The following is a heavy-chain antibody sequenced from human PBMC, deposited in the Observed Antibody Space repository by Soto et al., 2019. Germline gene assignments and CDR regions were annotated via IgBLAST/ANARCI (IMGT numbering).Heavy chain of an antibody. V-gene: IGHV4-31*03. CDR3: ATDFTDSSGATLGMDV. CDR2: IYYSGST. CDR1: GGSISSGGYY. D-gene: IGHD6-19*01. Sequence: PSETLSLTCTVSGGSISSGGYYWSWIRQHPGKGLEWIGYIYYSGSTYYNPSLKSRVTISVDTSKSQLSLRLSSVTAADTAVYYCATDFTDSSGATLGMDVWGQGNTVTVSS. J-gene: IGHJ6*02.